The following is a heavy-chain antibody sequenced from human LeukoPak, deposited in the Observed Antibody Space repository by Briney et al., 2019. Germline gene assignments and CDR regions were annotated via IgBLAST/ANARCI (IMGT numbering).Heavy chain of an antibody. J-gene: IGHJ4*02. CDR2: ISPSGGST. Sequence: ASVKVSCKAFGYTFTSNYMHWVRQAPGQGPEWMGVISPSGGSTTYAQKFQGRVTLTRDMSTSTDYLELSSLRSEDTAVYYCARSLPGISEDYWGQGTLVTVSS. V-gene: IGHV1-46*01. CDR3: ARSLPGISEDY. CDR1: GYTFTSNY. D-gene: IGHD3-10*01.